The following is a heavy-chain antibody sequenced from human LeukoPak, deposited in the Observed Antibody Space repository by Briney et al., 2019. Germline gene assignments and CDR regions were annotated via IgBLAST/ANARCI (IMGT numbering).Heavy chain of an antibody. Sequence: SETLSLTCTVSGGSISSYYWSWIRQPPGKGLEWIGYIYYSGSTNYNPSLKSRVTISVDTSKNRFSLKLSSVTAADTAVYYCARHYGRAAGVDYWGQGTLVTVSS. CDR1: GGSISSYY. V-gene: IGHV4-59*08. CDR3: ARHYGRAAGVDY. D-gene: IGHD6-13*01. CDR2: IYYSGST. J-gene: IGHJ4*02.